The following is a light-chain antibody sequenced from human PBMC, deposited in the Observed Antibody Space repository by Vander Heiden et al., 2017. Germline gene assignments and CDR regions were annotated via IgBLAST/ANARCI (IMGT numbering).Light chain of an antibody. CDR1: QGIGSW. CDR2: GAS. CDR3: QQANSFLPTT. Sequence: DIQMTQSPSSVSASVGDRVTITCRASQGIGSWLAWYQQKPGKAPKLLIYGASSLQNGIPSRFSGSGSGTDFTLTISSLQPEDFATYYCQQANSFLPTTFGGGTKVEIK. V-gene: IGKV1D-12*01. J-gene: IGKJ4*01.